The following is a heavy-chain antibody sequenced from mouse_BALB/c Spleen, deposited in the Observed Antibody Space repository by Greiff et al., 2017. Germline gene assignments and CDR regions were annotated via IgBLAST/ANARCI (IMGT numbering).Heavy chain of an antibody. CDR1: GYTFTSYW. J-gene: IGHJ3*01. Sequence: VLLQQPGAELVKPGASVKLSCKASGYTFTSYWMHWVKQRPGQGLEWIGEINPSNGRTNYNEKFKSKATLTVDKSSSTAYMQLSSLTSEDSAVYYCAIYYDSLFAYWGQGTLVTVSA. D-gene: IGHD2-4*01. CDR2: INPSNGRT. CDR3: AIYYDSLFAY. V-gene: IGHV1S81*02.